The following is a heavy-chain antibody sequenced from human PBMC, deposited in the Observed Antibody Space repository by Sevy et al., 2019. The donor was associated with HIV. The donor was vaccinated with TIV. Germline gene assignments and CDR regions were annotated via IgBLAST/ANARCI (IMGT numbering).Heavy chain of an antibody. V-gene: IGHV3-30-3*01. CDR3: ARGGYYGSGSNDGNYFDY. Sequence: GGSLRLSCAASGFTFSSYAMNWVRRAPGKGLEWVAFISYGGSNKYYADSVKGRFTISRDNSNKTLYLQMHGLRVEDTAGYYCARGGYYGSGSNDGNYFDYWGQGTVVTVSS. CDR1: GFTFSSYA. D-gene: IGHD3-10*01. J-gene: IGHJ4*02. CDR2: ISYGGSNK.